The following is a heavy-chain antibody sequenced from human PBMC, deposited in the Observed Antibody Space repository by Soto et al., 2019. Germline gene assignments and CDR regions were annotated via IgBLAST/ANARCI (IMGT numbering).Heavy chain of an antibody. D-gene: IGHD3-22*01. CDR2: ISGSGGST. Sequence: PGGSLRLSCAASGFTFSIYAMSWVRQAPGKGLEWVSAISGSGGSTYYADSVKGRLTISRDNSKNTLYLQMNSLRAEDTAVYYCAKKNEYYYDSSGYPSHYYGMDVWGQGTTVTVSS. CDR1: GFTFSIYA. V-gene: IGHV3-23*01. CDR3: AKKNEYYYDSSGYPSHYYGMDV. J-gene: IGHJ6*02.